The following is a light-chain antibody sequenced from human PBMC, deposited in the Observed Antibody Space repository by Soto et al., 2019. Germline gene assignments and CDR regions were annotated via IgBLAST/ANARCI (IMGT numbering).Light chain of an antibody. J-gene: IGLJ3*02. Sequence: QSALTQPASVSGSPGQSITISCTGNSSDVGSYNLVCWYQQHPGKAPKLIIYDDNKRPSGVSNLFSGSKSGNTASLTISGLQAEDEADYYCCSYAGTSTVFGGGTKLTVL. CDR2: DDN. CDR3: CSYAGTSTV. V-gene: IGLV2-23*01. CDR1: SSDVGSYNL.